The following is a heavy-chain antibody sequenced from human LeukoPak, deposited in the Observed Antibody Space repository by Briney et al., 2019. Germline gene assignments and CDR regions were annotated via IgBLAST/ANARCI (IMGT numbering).Heavy chain of an antibody. J-gene: IGHJ4*02. Sequence: GGALRLSCAASGFTFSNYAMSWVRQAPGNGLEWVSTISGSGGNTYYADSVKGRSTISRDNSNNTLYLQMNSQRVEDTAVYYCAKASSFVVVASTLSEYWGQGTLVTVSS. CDR3: AKASSFVVVASTLSEY. CDR2: ISGSGGNT. V-gene: IGHV3-23*01. D-gene: IGHD2-15*01. CDR1: GFTFSNYA.